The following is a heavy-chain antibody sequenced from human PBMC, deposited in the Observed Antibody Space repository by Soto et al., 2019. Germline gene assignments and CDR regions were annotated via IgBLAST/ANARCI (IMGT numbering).Heavy chain of an antibody. J-gene: IGHJ2*01. CDR2: TYIEGAT. Sequence: TGKGLEWVSATYIEGATYYADSMKGRFTISRDSPKNTLYLQMNSLRAEDTAVFFCQAEDGIRGSVPVSAFLLNRSSDL. V-gene: IGHV3-53*01. D-gene: IGHD2-15*01. CDR3: QAEDGIRGSVPVSAFLLNRSSDL.